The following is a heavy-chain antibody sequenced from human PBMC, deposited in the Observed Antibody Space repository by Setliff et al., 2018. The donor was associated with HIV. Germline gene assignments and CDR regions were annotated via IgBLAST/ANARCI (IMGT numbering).Heavy chain of an antibody. CDR3: AREGGQGYSGSGSFYHRNFDL. V-gene: IGHV4-34*01. D-gene: IGHD3-10*01. Sequence: SETLSLTCAVYGGSLSGYYWSWVRQSPGSGLEWIGEINQSGNTNFNPSLKSRLIISVDTSKSQFSLKLTSVTAADTALYYCAREGGQGYSGSGSFYHRNFDLWGRGTLVTVSS. J-gene: IGHJ2*01. CDR2: INQSGNT. CDR1: GGSLSGYY.